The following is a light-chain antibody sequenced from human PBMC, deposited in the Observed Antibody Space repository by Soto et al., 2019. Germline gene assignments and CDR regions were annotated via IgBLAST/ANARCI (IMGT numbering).Light chain of an antibody. Sequence: IVLTQSPGTLSLSPGERATLSCRASQSISATHIAWYQQRPRQAPRLLLYGASSSATGLPDRFSGSGSGKDFTLTISRVEAEDFAVFYCQHYGSSPLTFGGGTKVEIK. CDR1: QSISATH. CDR2: GAS. CDR3: QHYGSSPLT. J-gene: IGKJ4*01. V-gene: IGKV3-20*01.